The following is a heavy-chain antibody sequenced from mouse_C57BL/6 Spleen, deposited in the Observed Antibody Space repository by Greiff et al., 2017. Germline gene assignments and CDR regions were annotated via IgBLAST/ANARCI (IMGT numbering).Heavy chain of an antibody. D-gene: IGHD1-1*01. CDR1: GFTFSDYY. CDR3: ARGEDYYGSSGGYYFDY. J-gene: IGHJ2*01. Sequence: EVKLVESEGGLVQPGSSMKLSCTASGFTFSDYYMAWVRQVPEKGLEWVANINYDGSSTYYLDSLKSRFIISRDNAKNILYLQMSSLKSEDTATYYCARGEDYYGSSGGYYFDYWGQGTTLTVSS. CDR2: INYDGSST. V-gene: IGHV5-16*01.